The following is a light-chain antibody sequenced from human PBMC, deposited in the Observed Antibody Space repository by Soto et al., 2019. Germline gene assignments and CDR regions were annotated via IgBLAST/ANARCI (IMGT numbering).Light chain of an antibody. CDR1: QSVTSSY. J-gene: IGKJ4*01. CDR3: QQYGDSPT. CDR2: AAS. Sequence: EIVLTQSPGTLSLSPVERATLSCRASQSVTSSYLAWYQQKAGQAPRLLIYAASSRATGIPDRFRGSGSGTDFTLTISRLEPEDFAVYYCQQYGDSPTFGGGTKVDIK. V-gene: IGKV3-20*01.